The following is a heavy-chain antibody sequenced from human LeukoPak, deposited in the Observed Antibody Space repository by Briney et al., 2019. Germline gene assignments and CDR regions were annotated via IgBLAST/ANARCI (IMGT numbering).Heavy chain of an antibody. CDR1: GFTLGNHG. Sequence: GGSLRLSCAASGFTLGNHGMHWVRQAPGKGLEWVAIIFSNGVNKYCADSMKGRFTISRDTSKNTLFLEMESPRTEDTAVYYCARHRGSVFEGYMDVWGKGTTVTVSS. J-gene: IGHJ6*03. CDR3: ARHRGSVFEGYMDV. V-gene: IGHV3-33*01. D-gene: IGHD2-8*01. CDR2: IFSNGVNK.